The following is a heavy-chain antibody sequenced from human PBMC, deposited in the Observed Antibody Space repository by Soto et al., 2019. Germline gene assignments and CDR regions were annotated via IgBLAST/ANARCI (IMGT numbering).Heavy chain of an antibody. CDR1: GGTFSSYA. V-gene: IGHV1-69*12. CDR2: IIPIFGTA. Sequence: QVQLVQSGAEVKKPGSSVKVSCKASGGTFSSYAISWVRQAPGQGLEWMGGIIPIFGTANYAQKFQGRVTITADESMSTAYMELSSLISEDTAVYYCARRYNWNEPDSFDIWGQGTMVTVSS. J-gene: IGHJ3*02. CDR3: ARRYNWNEPDSFDI. D-gene: IGHD1-20*01.